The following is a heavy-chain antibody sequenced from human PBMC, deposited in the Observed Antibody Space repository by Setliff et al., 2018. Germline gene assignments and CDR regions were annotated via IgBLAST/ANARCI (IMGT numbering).Heavy chain of an antibody. CDR1: GGSVSSGSYY. Sequence: VSGGSVSSGSYYWSWIRQPAGKGLEWIGRIYTSGSTNYNPSLKSRVAISVDTSKNQFSLRLSSVTAADTAVYYCAKEGYYDHFGYYHYYFDFWGQGTLVTVS. D-gene: IGHD3-22*01. V-gene: IGHV4-61*02. J-gene: IGHJ4*02. CDR3: AKEGYYDHFGYYHYYFDF. CDR2: IYTSGST.